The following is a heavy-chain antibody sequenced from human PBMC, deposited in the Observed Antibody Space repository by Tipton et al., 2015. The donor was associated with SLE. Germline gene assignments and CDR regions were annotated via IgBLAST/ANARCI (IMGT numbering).Heavy chain of an antibody. CDR1: DASITSYY. V-gene: IGHV4-59*12. J-gene: IGHJ6*02. CDR2: MYYTGGT. CDR3: AREGGYAGSGSYGTV. Sequence: TLSLTCTVSDASITSYYWTWIRQPPGKGLEWIGYMYYTGGTNYNPSLESRLTMSVDTSKNQFSLKLNFVTAADTAVYLCAREGGYAGSGSYGTVWGQGTTVTVSS. D-gene: IGHD3-10*01.